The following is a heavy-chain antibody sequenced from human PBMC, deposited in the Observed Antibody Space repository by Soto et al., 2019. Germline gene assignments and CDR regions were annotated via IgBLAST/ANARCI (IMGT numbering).Heavy chain of an antibody. CDR2: VYYSGGA. CDR1: GVSIHNSHSF. D-gene: IGHD2-21*01. Sequence: SGTLALTCSVSGVSIHNSHSFWGWIRQPPGKGLEFIANVYYSGGAHYNPSFKSRVTISVDTATNQVSLRMSSVTAADTAVYFCGRVVEGATRHTDFDSWGQGTLVTVSS. V-gene: IGHV4-39*01. J-gene: IGHJ5*01. CDR3: GRVVEGATRHTDFDS.